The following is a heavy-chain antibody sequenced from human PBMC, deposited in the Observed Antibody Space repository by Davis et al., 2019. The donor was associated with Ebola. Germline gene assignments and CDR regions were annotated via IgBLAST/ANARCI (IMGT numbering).Heavy chain of an antibody. D-gene: IGHD3-3*01. J-gene: IGHJ5*02. CDR3: ARHYYDFWSGYQSTNWFDP. V-gene: IGHV4-39*01. CDR1: GGSISSSTYY. Sequence: SETLSLTCAVSGGSISSSTYYWGWIRQPPGKGLEWIGSIYNSGSTYYNPSLESRVTISVDTSKNQFSLKLSSVTAADTAVFYCARHYYDFWSGYQSTNWFDPWGQGTLVTVSS. CDR2: IYNSGST.